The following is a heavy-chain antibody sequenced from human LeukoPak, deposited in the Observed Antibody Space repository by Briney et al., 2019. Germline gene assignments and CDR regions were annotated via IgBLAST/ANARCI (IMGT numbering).Heavy chain of an antibody. CDR3: ARAESTYCGGDCYAFDI. CDR2: INPSGGST. D-gene: IGHD2-21*02. V-gene: IGHV1-46*01. J-gene: IGHJ3*02. CDR1: GYTFTSYY. Sequence: GASVKVSCKASGYTFTSYYMHWVRQAPGQGLEWMGIINPSGGSTSYAQKFQGRVTMTRDTSTSTVYMELSSLRSEDTAVYYCARAESTYCGGDCYAFDIWGQGTMVTVSS.